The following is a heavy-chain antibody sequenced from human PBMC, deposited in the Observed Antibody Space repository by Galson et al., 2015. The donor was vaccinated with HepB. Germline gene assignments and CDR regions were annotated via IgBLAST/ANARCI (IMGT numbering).Heavy chain of an antibody. V-gene: IGHV3-30*18. CDR3: AKDGYGGNWGYYYYYYMDV. J-gene: IGHJ6*03. D-gene: IGHD4-23*01. CDR2: ISYDGSNK. CDR1: GFTFSSYG. Sequence: SLRLSCAASGFTFSSYGMHWVRQAPGKGLEWVAVISYDGSNKYYADSVRGRFTISRDNSKNTLYLQMNSLRAEDTAVYYCAKDGYGGNWGYYYYYYMDVWGKGTTVTVSS.